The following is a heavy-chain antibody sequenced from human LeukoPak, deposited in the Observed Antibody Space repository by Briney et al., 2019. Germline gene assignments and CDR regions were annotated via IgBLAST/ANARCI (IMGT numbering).Heavy chain of an antibody. CDR2: ISGTSTYI. CDR3: ARDRGFIGVFYNGTDV. CDR1: GCTFSTHR. D-gene: IGHD3-10*01. J-gene: IGHJ6*02. V-gene: IGHV3-21*01. Sequence: PGGSLRLSCAASGCTFSTHRMHWVRQAPGKGLEWVSSISGTSTYIHYADSVRGRFTISRDNAKNSLYLQMNSLRAEDTAVYYCARDRGFIGVFYNGTDVWGQGTTVTVSS.